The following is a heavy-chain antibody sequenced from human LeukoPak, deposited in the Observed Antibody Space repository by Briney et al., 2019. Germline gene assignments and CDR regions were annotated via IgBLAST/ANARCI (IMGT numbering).Heavy chain of an antibody. D-gene: IGHD3-10*01. CDR1: GFTFSSYA. J-gene: IGHJ4*02. CDR3: ARGPPRGADRASFDY. Sequence: GGSLRLSCAASGFTFSSYAMYWVRQAPGKGLEWLAVISYDGSNKYYGDSVKGRFTISRDNSKNTLYLEMNSLRAEDTAVYYCARGPPRGADRASFDYWGQGTLVTVSS. CDR2: ISYDGSNK. V-gene: IGHV3-30-3*01.